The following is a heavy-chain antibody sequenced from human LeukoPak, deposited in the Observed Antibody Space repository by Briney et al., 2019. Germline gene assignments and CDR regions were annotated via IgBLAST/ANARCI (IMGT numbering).Heavy chain of an antibody. CDR2: IIPIFGIA. Sequence: ASVKVSCKASGGTFSSYAISWVRQAPGLGLEWMGRIIPIFGIANYAQKFQGRVTITADKSTSTAYMELSSLRSEDTAVYYCARYGGNSAYYYYGMDVWGQGTTVTVSS. V-gene: IGHV1-69*10. D-gene: IGHD4-23*01. J-gene: IGHJ6*02. CDR3: ARYGGNSAYYYYGMDV. CDR1: GGTFSSYA.